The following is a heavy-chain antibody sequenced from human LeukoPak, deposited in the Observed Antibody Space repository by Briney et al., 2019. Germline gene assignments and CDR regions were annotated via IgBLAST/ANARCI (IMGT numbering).Heavy chain of an antibody. J-gene: IGHJ3*02. Sequence: PGGSLRLSCAASGFTFSDYYMSWIRQAPGKGLELVSYISSSGSTIYYADSVKGRFTISRDNAKNSLYLQMNSLRAEDTAVYYCARDWSVVTPFHAFDIWGQGTMVTVSS. D-gene: IGHD3-22*01. CDR1: GFTFSDYY. V-gene: IGHV3-11*04. CDR2: ISSSGSTI. CDR3: ARDWSVVTPFHAFDI.